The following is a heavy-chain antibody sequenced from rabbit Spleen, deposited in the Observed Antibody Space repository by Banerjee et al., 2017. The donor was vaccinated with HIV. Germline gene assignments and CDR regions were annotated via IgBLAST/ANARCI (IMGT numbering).Heavy chain of an antibody. D-gene: IGHD8-1*01. J-gene: IGHJ6*01. Sequence: QSLEESGGDLVKPGASLTLTCTASGFSFSSSDYICWVRQAPGKGLEWISCIAGSSTGFTYSATWAKGRFTISKTSSTTVTLQMTSLTAADTATYFCARDTGSSFSSDGMDLWGQGTLVTVS. CDR3: ARDTGSSFSSDGMDL. V-gene: IGHV1S40*01. CDR1: GFSFSSSDY. CDR2: IAGSSTGFT.